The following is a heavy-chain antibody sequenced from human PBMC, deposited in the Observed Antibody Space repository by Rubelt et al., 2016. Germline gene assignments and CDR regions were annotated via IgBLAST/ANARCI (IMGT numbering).Heavy chain of an antibody. CDR1: GGSISSSSYY. CDR3: ARLVLWYSNDGSYYFDY. CDR2: IYYSGRT. D-gene: IGHD4-11*01. V-gene: IGHV4-39*01. J-gene: IGHJ4*02. Sequence: QLQLQESGPGLVKPSETLSLTCTVSGGSISSSSYYWGWIRQPPGKGLEWIGSIYYSGRTYYNPALKGGVTISGDRSKNQFALKLGSVTAADTAVYYCARLVLWYSNDGSYYFDYWGQGTLVTVSS.